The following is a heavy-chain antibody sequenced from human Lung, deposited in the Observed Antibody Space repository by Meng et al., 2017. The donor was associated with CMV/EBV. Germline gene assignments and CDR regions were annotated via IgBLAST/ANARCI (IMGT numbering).Heavy chain of an antibody. Sequence: GESLKISCAASGFTFSYYSMNWVRQAPGKGLEWVSSISSSSSYIYYADSVKGRFTISRDNAKNSLYLQMNSLRAEDTAVYYCAGFGHRNIWWLGIVGFDYWXQGTXVTVSS. CDR1: GFTFSYYS. V-gene: IGHV3-21*01. J-gene: IGHJ4*02. CDR2: ISSSSSYI. D-gene: IGHD2-21*01. CDR3: AGFGHRNIWWLGIVGFDY.